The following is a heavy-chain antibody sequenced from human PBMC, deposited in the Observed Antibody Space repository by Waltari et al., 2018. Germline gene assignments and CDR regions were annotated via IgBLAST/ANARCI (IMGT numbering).Heavy chain of an antibody. CDR1: GFSFSSSW. J-gene: IGHJ4*02. Sequence: QLVESGGGLVQPGGSLRLSCRASGFSFSSSWMTWVRQAPGKGLEWVANIKRYASEKSYVGSVEGRFTISRDNAENSLYLQMNSLRVEDTAVYYSARDLMRVAGTLWGQGTLVTVSA. V-gene: IGHV3-7*04. CDR2: IKRYASEK. CDR3: ARDLMRVAGTL. D-gene: IGHD6-13*01.